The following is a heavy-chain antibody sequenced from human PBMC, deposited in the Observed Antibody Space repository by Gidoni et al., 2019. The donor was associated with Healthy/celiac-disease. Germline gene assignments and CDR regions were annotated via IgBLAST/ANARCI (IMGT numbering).Heavy chain of an antibody. D-gene: IGHD4-4*01. CDR2: INHSGST. Sequence: QVQLQQWGAGLLKPSETLSLTCAVYGGSFSGYYWSWIRQPPGKGLEWIGEINHSGSTNYHPSLKSRVTISVDTSKNQFSLKLSSVTAADTAVYYCASPAPDYSLDYWGQGTLVTVSS. CDR1: GGSFSGYY. CDR3: ASPAPDYSLDY. J-gene: IGHJ4*02. V-gene: IGHV4-34*01.